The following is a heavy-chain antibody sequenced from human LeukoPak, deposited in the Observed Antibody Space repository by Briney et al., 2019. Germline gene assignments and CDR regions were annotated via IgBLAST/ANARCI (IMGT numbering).Heavy chain of an antibody. CDR1: GFTFSSYW. J-gene: IGHJ4*02. V-gene: IGHV3-7*01. Sequence: PGGPLRLSCAASGFTFSSYWMSWVRQAPEKGLEWVANINQGGSEKYYVDSVKGRFTISRDNAKNSLYLQMNSLRADDTAVYYCARDVTALDSRGQGTLVTVSS. CDR2: INQGGSEK. D-gene: IGHD2-2*01. CDR3: ARDVTALDS.